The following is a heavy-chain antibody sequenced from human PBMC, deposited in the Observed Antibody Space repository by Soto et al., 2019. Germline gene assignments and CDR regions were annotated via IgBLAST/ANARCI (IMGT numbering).Heavy chain of an antibody. D-gene: IGHD2-21*01. J-gene: IGHJ4*02. V-gene: IGHV4-59*01. CDR3: ARAFGSTIPSLF. Sequence: PXETPYLTGTVSCGYISSSDWTWIRQPPGKGLEWIGYIYYSGATNYNPSLKSRVTMSIDTSKTQFSLTLSSVTAADTAVYYRARAFGSTIPSLFCGQGTLVTVSS. CDR1: CGYISSSD. CDR2: IYYSGAT.